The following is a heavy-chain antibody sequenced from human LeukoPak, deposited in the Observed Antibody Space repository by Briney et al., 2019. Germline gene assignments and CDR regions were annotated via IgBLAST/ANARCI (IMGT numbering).Heavy chain of an antibody. CDR3: AKVGFAVAGGPSGWFDP. V-gene: IGHV3-23*01. Sequence: GGSLRLSCAASGFTFSSYAMSWVRQAPGKGLEWVSAISGSGGSTYYADSVKGRFTISRDNSKNTLYLQMNSLRAEDTAVYYCAKVGFAVAGGPSGWFDPWGQGTLVTVSS. D-gene: IGHD6-19*01. CDR2: ISGSGGST. J-gene: IGHJ5*02. CDR1: GFTFSSYA.